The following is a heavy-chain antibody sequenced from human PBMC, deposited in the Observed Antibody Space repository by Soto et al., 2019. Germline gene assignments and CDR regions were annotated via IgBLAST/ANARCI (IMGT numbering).Heavy chain of an antibody. Sequence: SETLSLTCTVSGGSITSYYWSWIRQPPGKGLEWIGYIYFSGSANYNPSLKSRVTISVDTSKNQFSLKLSSVTAEDTAVYYCARRYSGYGDYWGQGTLVTVSS. CDR3: ARRYSGYGDY. V-gene: IGHV4-59*08. J-gene: IGHJ4*02. CDR2: IYFSGSA. D-gene: IGHD5-12*01. CDR1: GGSITSYY.